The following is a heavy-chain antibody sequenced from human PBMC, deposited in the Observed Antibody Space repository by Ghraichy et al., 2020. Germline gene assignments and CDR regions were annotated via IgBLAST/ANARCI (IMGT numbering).Heavy chain of an antibody. CDR1: GFTFSSYT. D-gene: IGHD1-7*01. CDR2: ISGSGGST. Sequence: GGSLRLSCAASGFTFSSYTMNWVRQAPGKGLEWVSDISGSGGSTYYADSVKGRFTISRDNSKNTLYLQMNSLRAEDTAVYYCAKDPGGITGSTFVYYYGMDVWGKGTTVTVSS. CDR3: AKDPGGITGSTFVYYYGMDV. J-gene: IGHJ6*04. V-gene: IGHV3-23*01.